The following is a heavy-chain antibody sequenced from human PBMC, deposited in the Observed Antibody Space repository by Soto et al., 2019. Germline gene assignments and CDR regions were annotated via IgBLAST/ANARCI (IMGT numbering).Heavy chain of an antibody. J-gene: IGHJ4*02. V-gene: IGHV3-30*03. CDR1: GLTFSYYG. CDR2: ISFDGSKK. CDR3: ALYWGARRQWVGDPLDS. D-gene: IGHD6-19*01. Sequence: QVQLVESGGGVVQPGRSLRLSCVGSGLTFSYYGMHWVRQGPGKGLEWVAVISFDGSKKYYRDSVKGRFTISRDNSKNTIYLQMNSLRVEDTGVYYWALYWGARRQWVGDPLDSWGQGTLVTV.